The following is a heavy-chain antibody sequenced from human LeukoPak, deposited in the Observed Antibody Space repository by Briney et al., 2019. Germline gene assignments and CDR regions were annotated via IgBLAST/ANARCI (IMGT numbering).Heavy chain of an antibody. Sequence: PSETLSLTCGVSGGSITSTNYWTWVRQPPGKGLEWIGEVNLQGSTNYNPSLMGRVAISVDMSENHISLQLTSVTAADTAVYYCARPVGGIGRFRFDLWGRGTLVTVSS. J-gene: IGHJ2*01. D-gene: IGHD6-19*01. V-gene: IGHV4-4*02. CDR2: VNLQGST. CDR3: ARPVGGIGRFRFDL. CDR1: GGSITSTNY.